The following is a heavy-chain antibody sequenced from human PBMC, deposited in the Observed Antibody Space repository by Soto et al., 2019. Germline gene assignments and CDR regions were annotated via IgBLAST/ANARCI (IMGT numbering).Heavy chain of an antibody. Sequence: GGSLSLSCAASGFTFSSYAMSWVRQAPGKGLEWVSAISGSGGSTYYADSVKGRFTISRDNSKNTLYLQMNSLRAEDTAVYYCAKDRSRIVWSGYYVFDYWGQGTLVTVSS. CDR3: AKDRSRIVWSGYYVFDY. CDR1: GFTFSSYA. CDR2: ISGSGGST. V-gene: IGHV3-23*01. J-gene: IGHJ4*02. D-gene: IGHD3-3*01.